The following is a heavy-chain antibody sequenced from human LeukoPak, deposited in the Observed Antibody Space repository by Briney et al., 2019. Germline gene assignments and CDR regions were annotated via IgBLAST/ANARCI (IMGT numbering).Heavy chain of an antibody. CDR2: IYHSGTTYSGST. CDR3: ARELMDCSGGTCYSSFFDY. Sequence: PSETLSLTCNVSGASMSNYYWVWIRQPPGKGLEWIGSIYHSGTTYSGSTYYNPSLKSRVTISLDTSKNQFSLKVGSVTAADTAVYYCARELMDCSGGTCYSSFFDYWGQGTLVTVSS. V-gene: IGHV4-39*07. D-gene: IGHD2-15*01. CDR1: GASMSNYY. J-gene: IGHJ4*02.